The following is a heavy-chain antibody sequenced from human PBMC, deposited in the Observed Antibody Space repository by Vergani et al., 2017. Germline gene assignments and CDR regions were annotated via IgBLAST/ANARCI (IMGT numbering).Heavy chain of an antibody. D-gene: IGHD6-13*01. CDR1: GGTFSSYA. J-gene: IGHJ4*02. CDR2: IIPIFGTA. Sequence: QVQLVQSGAEVKKPGSSVKVSCKASGGTFSSYAISWVRQAPGQGLEWMGGIIPIFGTANYAQKFQGRVTITADKSTSTAYMELSSLRSEDTAVYYCARTFFIAAAVDGYFDYWGQGTLVTVSS. CDR3: ARTFFIAAAVDGYFDY. V-gene: IGHV1-69*06.